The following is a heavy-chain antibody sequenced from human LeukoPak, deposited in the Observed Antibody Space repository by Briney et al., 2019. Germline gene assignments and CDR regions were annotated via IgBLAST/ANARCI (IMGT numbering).Heavy chain of an antibody. CDR1: GFTFGDYA. D-gene: IGHD3-10*01. Sequence: PGRSLRLSCTASGFTFGDYAMSWVRRAPGKGLEWVGFIRSKAYGGTTEYAASVKGRFTISRDDSKSIAYLQMNSLKTEDTAVYYCTRYGSGSYYPPPMFDYWGQGTLVTVSS. CDR2: IRSKAYGGTT. J-gene: IGHJ4*02. CDR3: TRYGSGSYYPPPMFDY. V-gene: IGHV3-49*04.